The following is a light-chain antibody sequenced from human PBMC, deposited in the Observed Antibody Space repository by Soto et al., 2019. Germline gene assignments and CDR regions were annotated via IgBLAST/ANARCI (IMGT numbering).Light chain of an antibody. Sequence: EIVLTQSPGTLSLSPGERATLSCRASQSLTSRYLAWYRQKPGQAPRLLIYGASSRATGIPDTFSGSGSGTDFTLTISRLEPEDVAVYYCQQYHSSPRTFGQGTKVEIK. V-gene: IGKV3-20*01. CDR3: QQYHSSPRT. J-gene: IGKJ1*01. CDR1: QSLTSRY. CDR2: GAS.